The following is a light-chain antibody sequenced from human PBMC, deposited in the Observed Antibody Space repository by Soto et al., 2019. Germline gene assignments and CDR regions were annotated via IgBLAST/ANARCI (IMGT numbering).Light chain of an antibody. CDR1: QSISVW. J-gene: IGKJ1*01. CDR3: QHYNSYSEA. V-gene: IGKV1-5*03. CDR2: KAS. Sequence: DIQMTQSPSTLSASVGDRVTITCRASQSISVWLAWYQQKAGKAPNLLIYKASRLESGVPSRFSGSGSGTEFTLTISILQPDDFATYYCQHYNSYSEAFGQGTKGDIK.